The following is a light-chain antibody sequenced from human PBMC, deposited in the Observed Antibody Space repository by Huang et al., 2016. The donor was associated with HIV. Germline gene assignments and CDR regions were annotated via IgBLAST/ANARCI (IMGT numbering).Light chain of an antibody. CDR3: QHYDNLRT. V-gene: IGKV1-33*01. CDR2: DAS. CDR1: QDISNY. Sequence: DIQMTQSPSSLSASVGDRVTIICQASQDISNYLNWYQQKPGKAPKLLIYDASNLETGVSSRFSGSGSGTDFTFTISSLQPEDIATYYCQHYDNLRTFGQGTKVEIK. J-gene: IGKJ1*01.